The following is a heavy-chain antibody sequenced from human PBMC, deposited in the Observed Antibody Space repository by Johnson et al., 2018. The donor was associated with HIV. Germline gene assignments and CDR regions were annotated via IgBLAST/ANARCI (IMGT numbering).Heavy chain of an antibody. Sequence: VQLVESGGGVVQPGRSLRLSCADSGFTFSSYVMHWVRQAPGKGLEWVALISYDGSNKYYADSVKGRFTISRDNSKNTLYLQMNSLRAEDTAVYYCAKVSSWYFLRAFDIWGQGTMVTVSS. CDR1: GFTFSSYV. J-gene: IGHJ3*02. CDR2: ISYDGSNK. D-gene: IGHD6-13*01. CDR3: AKVSSWYFLRAFDI. V-gene: IGHV3-30*04.